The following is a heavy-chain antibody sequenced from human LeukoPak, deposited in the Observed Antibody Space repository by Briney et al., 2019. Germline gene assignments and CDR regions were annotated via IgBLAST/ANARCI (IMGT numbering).Heavy chain of an antibody. J-gene: IGHJ4*02. V-gene: IGHV3-23*01. CDR3: ARDRSTVTTWVDY. CDR1: GITFSGSG. D-gene: IGHD4-17*01. Sequence: GGSLRLSCAASGITFSGSGMSWVRQAPGKGLEWVSTISGSGSNTHYADSVKGRFTISRDNYKDTLYMQMNSLRAEDTAVYYCARDRSTVTTWVDYWGQGTLVTVSS. CDR2: ISGSGSNT.